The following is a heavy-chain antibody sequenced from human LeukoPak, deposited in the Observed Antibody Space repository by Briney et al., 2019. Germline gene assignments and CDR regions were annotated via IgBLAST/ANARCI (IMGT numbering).Heavy chain of an antibody. V-gene: IGHV1-46*01. CDR3: AEALYGSGSYRAFDI. J-gene: IGHJ3*02. CDR1: GYTFTSYY. CDR2: INPSGGST. D-gene: IGHD3-10*01. Sequence: GASVKVSCKASGYTFTSYYMHWVRQAPGQGLEWMGIINPSGGSTSYAQKFQGRVTMTRDTSTSTVYMKLSSLRSEDTAVYYCAEALYGSGSYRAFDIWGQGTMVTVSS.